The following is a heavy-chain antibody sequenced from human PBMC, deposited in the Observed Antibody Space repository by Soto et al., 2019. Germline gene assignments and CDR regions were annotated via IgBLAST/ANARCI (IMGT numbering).Heavy chain of an antibody. CDR2: IYHNGRT. Sequence: QLQLQESGSGLVKPSQTLSLTCAVSGGSISSGGYSWSWIRQPPGKGLEWVGYIYHNGRTYYNPSLKRRVTISVDRSKNQVSLKLSSVTAADTAVYYCARGNVVAIDYWGQGTLVTVSS. CDR1: GGSISSGGYS. V-gene: IGHV4-30-2*01. D-gene: IGHD2-21*01. CDR3: ARGNVVAIDY. J-gene: IGHJ4*02.